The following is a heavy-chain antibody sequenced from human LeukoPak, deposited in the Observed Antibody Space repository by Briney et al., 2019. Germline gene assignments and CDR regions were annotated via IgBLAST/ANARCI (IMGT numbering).Heavy chain of an antibody. D-gene: IGHD3-10*01. J-gene: IGHJ6*04. CDR2: IYYSGST. CDR3: AREAHYYGSGSFVDV. Sequence: SETLSLTCSVSGGSISSYYWSWIRQPPGKGLEWIGYIYYSGSTNCNPSLKSRVTISVDTSKNQFSLKLSSVTAADTAVYYCAREAHYYGSGSFVDVWGKGTTVTVSS. V-gene: IGHV4-59*01. CDR1: GGSISSYY.